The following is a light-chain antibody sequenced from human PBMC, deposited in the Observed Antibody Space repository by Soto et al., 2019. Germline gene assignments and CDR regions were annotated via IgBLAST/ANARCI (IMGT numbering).Light chain of an antibody. CDR3: SSYAGSYTLGA. J-gene: IGLJ2*01. V-gene: IGLV2-11*01. CDR2: DVS. CDR1: SSDVGGYKY. Sequence: QSALTQPRSVSGSPGQSVAISCTGTSSDVGGYKYVSWYQQHPGKAPKLKIYDVSERPSGVPDRFSGSKSGNTASLTVSRLQAEDEADYYCSSYAGSYTLGAFGGGTKLTVL.